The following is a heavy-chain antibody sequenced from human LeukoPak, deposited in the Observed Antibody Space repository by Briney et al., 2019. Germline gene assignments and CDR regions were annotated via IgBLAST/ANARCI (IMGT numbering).Heavy chain of an antibody. CDR2: IHYSGST. CDR1: GGSISGYF. J-gene: IGHJ4*02. CDR3: ARYGITIVRGGKYYFDS. D-gene: IGHD3-10*01. Sequence: SETLSLTCTVSGGSISGYFWSWIRQPPGKGLEWIGYIHYSGSTNYNPSLNSRVTISVDTSKNQFSLRLSSVTAADTAVYYCARYGITIVRGGKYYFDSWGQGTMVTVSS. V-gene: IGHV4-59*08.